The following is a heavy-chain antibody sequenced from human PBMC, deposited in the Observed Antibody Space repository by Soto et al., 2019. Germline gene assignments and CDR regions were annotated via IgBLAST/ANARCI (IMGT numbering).Heavy chain of an antibody. Sequence: QVQLQESGPGLVKPSQTLSLTCTVSGGSISSGGYYWSWIRQHPGKGLEWIGYIYYSGSTYYNPSLKRRVNISVDTSKNQFAPKLGSVAAADTAVSYCAASAGYYYYYGMDVWGQGTTVTVSS. J-gene: IGHJ6*02. CDR2: IYYSGST. CDR3: AASAGYYYYYGMDV. V-gene: IGHV4-31*03. CDR1: GGSISSGGYY.